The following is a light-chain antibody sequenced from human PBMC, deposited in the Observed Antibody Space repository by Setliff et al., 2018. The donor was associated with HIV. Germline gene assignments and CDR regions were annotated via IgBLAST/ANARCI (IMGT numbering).Light chain of an antibody. Sequence: QSALTQPPSVSAAPGQKVTISCSGSSSNIGNNYVSWYQQLPGTAPKLLIYDNNKRPSGIPDRFSGSKSGTSATLGITGLQTGDEADYYCETWDSSLSAVVFGGGTQLTV. CDR2: DNN. CDR1: SSNIGNNY. CDR3: ETWDSSLSAVV. V-gene: IGLV1-51*01. J-gene: IGLJ2*01.